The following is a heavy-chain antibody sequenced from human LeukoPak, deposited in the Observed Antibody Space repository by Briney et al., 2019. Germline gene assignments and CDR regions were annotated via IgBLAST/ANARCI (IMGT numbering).Heavy chain of an antibody. V-gene: IGHV4-34*01. D-gene: IGHD4-17*01. J-gene: IGHJ4*02. CDR2: ITHDGRI. Sequence: SETLSLTCAVYGASFRGSYWSWIRQPPGKGLEWIGEITHDGRINHNPSLKSRVTISVDRSMNQFSLQLSSVTVADTAVYYCATIYGDYSDFDSWGQGTLVTVSS. CDR3: ATIYGDYSDFDS. CDR1: GASFRGSY.